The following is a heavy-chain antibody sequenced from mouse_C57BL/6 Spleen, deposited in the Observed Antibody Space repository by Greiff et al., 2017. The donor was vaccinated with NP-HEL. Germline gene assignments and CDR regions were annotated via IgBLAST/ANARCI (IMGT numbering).Heavy chain of an antibody. Sequence: VKLQQSGPELVKPGASVKISCKASGYAFSSSWMNWVKQRPGKGLEWIGRIYPGDGDTNYNGKFKGKATLTADKSSSTAYMQLSSLTSEDSAVYFCARRAGTGAMDYWGQGTSVTVSS. CDR1: GYAFSSSW. D-gene: IGHD3-3*01. CDR2: IYPGDGDT. J-gene: IGHJ4*01. CDR3: ARRAGTGAMDY. V-gene: IGHV1-82*01.